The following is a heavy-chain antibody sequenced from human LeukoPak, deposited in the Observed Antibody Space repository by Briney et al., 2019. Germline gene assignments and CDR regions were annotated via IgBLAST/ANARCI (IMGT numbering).Heavy chain of an antibody. D-gene: IGHD3-3*01. J-gene: IGHJ6*03. CDR1: GGSISSYY. V-gene: IGHV4-59*01. CDR2: IYYSGST. CDR3: ARGRRGTIFGVVTSNGYLYYYYYMDV. Sequence: TSETLSLTCTVSGGSISSYYWSWIRQPPGEGLEWMGYIYYSGSTNYNPSLKSRVTISVDTSKNQFSLKLSSVTAADMAVYYCARGRRGTIFGVVTSNGYLYYYYYMDVWGKGTTVTVSS.